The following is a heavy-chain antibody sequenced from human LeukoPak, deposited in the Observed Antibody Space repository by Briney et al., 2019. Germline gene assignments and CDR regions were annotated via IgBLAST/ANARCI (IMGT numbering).Heavy chain of an antibody. CDR2: INPSGGST. D-gene: IGHD3-10*01. CDR1: GYTFTSYY. J-gene: IGHJ5*02. V-gene: IGHV1-46*01. Sequence: ASVKVSCKASGYTFTSYYMHWVRQAPGQGLEWMGIINPSGGSTSYAQKFQGRVTMTRDMSTSTVYMELSSLRSEDTAVYYCARDLAMVRGVILNWFDPWGQGTLVTVSS. CDR3: ARDLAMVRGVILNWFDP.